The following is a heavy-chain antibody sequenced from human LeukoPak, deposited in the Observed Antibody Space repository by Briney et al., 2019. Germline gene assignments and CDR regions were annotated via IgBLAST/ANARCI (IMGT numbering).Heavy chain of an antibody. CDR1: GGSISNYH. CDR3: ARWYSSSSFDY. D-gene: IGHD6-6*01. Sequence: PSETLSLTCTVSGGSISNYHWTWIRRPPGKGLEWIGYIYYNGNTNYSPSLKSRVTISVDTSKNQFSLKLSSVTAADTAVYYCARWYSSSSFDYWGQGTLVTVSS. J-gene: IGHJ4*02. CDR2: IYYNGNT. V-gene: IGHV4-59*12.